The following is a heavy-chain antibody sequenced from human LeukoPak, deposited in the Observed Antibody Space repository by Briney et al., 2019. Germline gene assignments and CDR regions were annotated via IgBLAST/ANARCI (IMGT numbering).Heavy chain of an antibody. CDR2: IYYSGST. J-gene: IGHJ4*02. Sequence: SETLSLTCTVSGGSISSGDNYWSWIRQPPGKGLEWIGYIYYSGSTYYNPSLKSRVTISVDTSKNQFSLKLSSVTAADTAVYYCARDKITIFGVVRPYFDYWGQGTLVTVSS. V-gene: IGHV4-30-4*01. D-gene: IGHD3-3*01. CDR3: ARDKITIFGVVRPYFDY. CDR1: GGSISSGDNY.